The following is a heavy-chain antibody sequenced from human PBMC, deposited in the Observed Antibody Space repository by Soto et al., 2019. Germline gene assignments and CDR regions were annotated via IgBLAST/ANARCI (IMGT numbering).Heavy chain of an antibody. CDR2: ISYDGRHQ. J-gene: IGHJ4*02. Sequence: QVRLVEPGGDLVQPGRSLRLSCAASGFTFGSYGMHWVRQAPGKGLEWVAMISYDGRHQYYADSVKGRFTNSRDNFKDNLYLQMNGLTPEDTAIYFCARELDIPPDYYFDYWGQGNLVTVSS. V-gene: IGHV3-30*03. D-gene: IGHD5-12*01. CDR3: ARELDIPPDYYFDY. CDR1: GFTFGSYG.